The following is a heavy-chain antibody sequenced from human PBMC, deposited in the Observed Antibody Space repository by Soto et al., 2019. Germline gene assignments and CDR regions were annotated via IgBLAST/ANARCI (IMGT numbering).Heavy chain of an antibody. CDR1: GLTFSTSG. CDR2: ISYDGSNK. D-gene: IGHD5-18*01. V-gene: IGHV3-30*18. J-gene: IGHJ6*01. Sequence: GGSLRLSCADSGLTFSTSGMHWVRQAPGKGLEWVAVISYDGSNKYYRDSVKGRFTISRDNSKNTLYLQMNSLRLEDTAVYYCAKVDRTPAMVTPPSLFGLGGWGQGTTVTVSS. CDR3: AKVDRTPAMVTPPSLFGLGG.